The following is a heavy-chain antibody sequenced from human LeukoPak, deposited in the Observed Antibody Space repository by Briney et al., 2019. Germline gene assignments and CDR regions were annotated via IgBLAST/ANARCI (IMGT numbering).Heavy chain of an antibody. CDR2: VYSSGDT. Sequence: SETLSLTCSVSGAFISNHHWSWIRQPAGKGLEWIGRVYSSGDTTYNPSLKSRVTISVDKSKSQFSLKLSSVTAADTAVYYCARERVGGYYDFWSGYYHDAFDIWGQGTMVTVSS. D-gene: IGHD3-3*01. J-gene: IGHJ3*02. CDR3: ARERVGGYYDFWSGYYHDAFDI. CDR1: GAFISNHH. V-gene: IGHV4-4*07.